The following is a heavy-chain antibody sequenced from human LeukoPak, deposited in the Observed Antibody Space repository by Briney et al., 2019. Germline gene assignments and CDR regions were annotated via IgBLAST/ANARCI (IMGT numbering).Heavy chain of an antibody. D-gene: IGHD1-26*01. CDR3: ARDGGSYTAFDI. V-gene: IGHV1-46*01. J-gene: IGHJ3*02. Sequence: ASVKVSCKASGYTFTSYYMHWVRQAPGQGLEWMGIINPSGGSTSYAQKFQGRVTITADKSTSTAYMELSSLRSEDTAVYYCARDGGSYTAFDIWGQGTMVTVSS. CDR1: GYTFTSYY. CDR2: INPSGGST.